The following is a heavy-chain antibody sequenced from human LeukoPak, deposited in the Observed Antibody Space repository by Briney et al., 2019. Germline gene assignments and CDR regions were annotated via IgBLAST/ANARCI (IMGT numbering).Heavy chain of an antibody. CDR3: AKGGTYGGIDY. J-gene: IGHJ4*02. CDR2: ISYDGSNK. V-gene: IGHV3-30*18. CDR1: GFTFSSYG. D-gene: IGHD4-23*01. Sequence: GSLRLPCAASGFTFSSYGMHWVRQAPGKGLEWVAVISYDGSNKYYADSVKGRFTISRDNSKNTLYLQMNSLRAEDTAVYYCAKGGTYGGIDYWGQGTLVTISS.